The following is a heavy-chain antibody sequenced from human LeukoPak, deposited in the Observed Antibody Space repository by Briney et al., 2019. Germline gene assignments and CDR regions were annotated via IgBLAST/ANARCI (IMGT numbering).Heavy chain of an antibody. CDR2: IQPDGSEQ. CDR1: GFTFSSYR. CDR3: ARDKGTSYLSSLDY. J-gene: IGHJ4*02. V-gene: IGHV3-7*01. Sequence: GGSLRLSCVASGFTFSSYRMSWVRQAPGKGLEWVGNIQPDGSEQYPVDSVRGRFTISRDNSKNTLYLQMNSLRAADTAVYYCARDKGTSYLSSLDYWGQGTLVTVSS. D-gene: IGHD6-6*01.